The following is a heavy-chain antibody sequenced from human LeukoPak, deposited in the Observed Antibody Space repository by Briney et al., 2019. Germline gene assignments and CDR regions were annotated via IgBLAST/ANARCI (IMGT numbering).Heavy chain of an antibody. CDR2: IGIDSGNT. Sequence: PGGSLRLSCEASGFTFSSYIMTWVRQAPGKGLEWISYIGIDSGNTNYADSVKGRFTISGDKAKNSLFLQMNSLRVEDTAVYYCARDYKYAFDNWGQGTLVTVSS. V-gene: IGHV3-48*01. D-gene: IGHD5-24*01. J-gene: IGHJ4*02. CDR1: GFTFSSYI. CDR3: ARDYKYAFDN.